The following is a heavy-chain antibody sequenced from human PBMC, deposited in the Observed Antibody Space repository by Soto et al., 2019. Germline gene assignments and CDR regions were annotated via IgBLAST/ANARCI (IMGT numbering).Heavy chain of an antibody. CDR1: GGTFTSYA. J-gene: IGHJ6*02. V-gene: IGHV1-3*01. D-gene: IGHD6-13*01. CDR2: INAGNGNT. CDR3: AGRNIAALDYYYYGMDV. Sequence: ASVKVSCKASGGTFTSYAMHWVRQAPGQRLEWMGWINAGNGNTKYSQKFQGRVTITRDTSASTAYMELSSLRSEDTAVYYCAGRNIAALDYYYYGMDVWGQGTTVTVSS.